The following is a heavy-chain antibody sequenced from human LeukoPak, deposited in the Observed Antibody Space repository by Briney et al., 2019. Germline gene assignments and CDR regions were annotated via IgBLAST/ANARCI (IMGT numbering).Heavy chain of an antibody. CDR1: GFTFSSYG. J-gene: IGHJ4*02. CDR3: AKGKAYYYDSSGHRYFDY. Sequence: GGSLRLSCAASGFTFSSYGMSWVRQAPGKGLEWVSAISGSGGSTYYADSVKGRFTISRDNSKNTLYLQMNSLRAEDTAVYYCAKGKAYYYDSSGHRYFDYWGQGTLVTVSS. D-gene: IGHD3-22*01. CDR2: ISGSGGST. V-gene: IGHV3-23*01.